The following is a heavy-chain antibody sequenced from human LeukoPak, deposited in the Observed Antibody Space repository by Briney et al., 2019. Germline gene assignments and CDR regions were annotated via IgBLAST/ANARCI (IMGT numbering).Heavy chain of an antibody. Sequence: ASVKVSCKASGGTFSSYAISWVRQAPGQGPEWMGGIIPIFGTANYAQKFQGRVTITADESTSTAYMELSSLRSEDTAVYYCARDRNSGWPFDYWGQGTLVTVSS. V-gene: IGHV1-69*13. J-gene: IGHJ4*02. D-gene: IGHD6-19*01. CDR3: ARDRNSGWPFDY. CDR2: IIPIFGTA. CDR1: GGTFSSYA.